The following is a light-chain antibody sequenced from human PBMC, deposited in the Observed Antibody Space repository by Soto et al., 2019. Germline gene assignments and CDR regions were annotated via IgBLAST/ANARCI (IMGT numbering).Light chain of an antibody. Sequence: SVLAQPASVSGSPGQSISISCTGTSSDVGSYNYVSWYQQHPGKAPKLMIYEVSDRPSGISSRFSGSKSGNTASLTISGLKTEEAADYYCSSYKSSSNLFGTGTKVTVL. CDR3: SSYKSSSNL. V-gene: IGLV2-14*01. J-gene: IGLJ1*01. CDR1: SSDVGSYNY. CDR2: EVS.